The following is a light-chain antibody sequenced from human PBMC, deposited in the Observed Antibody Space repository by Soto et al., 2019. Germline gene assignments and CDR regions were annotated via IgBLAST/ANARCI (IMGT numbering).Light chain of an antibody. CDR1: QSVSSY. V-gene: IGKV3-11*01. CDR3: QQYGSSTWT. Sequence: IALTHSPATLSLSPWEIATLSCRASQSVSSYLAWYQQKPGQAPRLLIYDASNRATGIPARFSGSGSGTDFTLTISRLEPEDFAVYYCQQYGSSTWTFGQGTKVDIK. J-gene: IGKJ1*01. CDR2: DAS.